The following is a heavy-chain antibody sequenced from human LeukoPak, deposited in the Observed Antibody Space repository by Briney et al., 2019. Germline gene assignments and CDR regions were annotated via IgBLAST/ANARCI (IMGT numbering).Heavy chain of an antibody. Sequence: GGSLRLSCAASGFTFSSYGMHWVRQAPGKGLEWVANIKQDGSEKYYVDSVKGRFTISRDNAKNSLYLQMNSLRAEDTAVYYCARDTEDIVGATYYFDYWGQGTLVTVSS. V-gene: IGHV3-7*01. J-gene: IGHJ4*02. D-gene: IGHD1-26*01. CDR3: ARDTEDIVGATYYFDY. CDR2: IKQDGSEK. CDR1: GFTFSSYG.